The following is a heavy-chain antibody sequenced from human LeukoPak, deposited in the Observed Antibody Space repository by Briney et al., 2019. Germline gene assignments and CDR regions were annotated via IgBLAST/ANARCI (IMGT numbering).Heavy chain of an antibody. V-gene: IGHV4-38-2*02. J-gene: IGHJ6*03. CDR2: IYHTGST. CDR1: GYSXXSGYD. CDR3: ARETTRDRFMDV. D-gene: IGHD4-17*01. Sequence: GYSXXSGYDWGWIRQPPGEGLEWIGSIYHTGSTYYNPSLKSRVTVSVDTSKNQFSLKVTSVTAADTAVYYCARETTRDRFMDVWGKGTTVTVSS.